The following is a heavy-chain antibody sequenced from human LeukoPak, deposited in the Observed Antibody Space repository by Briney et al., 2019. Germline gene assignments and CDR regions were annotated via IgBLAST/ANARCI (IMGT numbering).Heavy chain of an antibody. D-gene: IGHD2-8*01. CDR2: IKSKKDRAST. Sequence: GGSLRLSCAASGFIFYTAWMNWVRQTPGKGLEWVGRIKSKKDRASTAYAAPVKGRFTISRDDSKNTLFLQMDSLETEDTAVYYCTTGMAETWHDGYWGQGTLVTVSP. CDR3: TTGMAETWHDGY. CDR1: GFIFYTAW. V-gene: IGHV3-15*01. J-gene: IGHJ4*02.